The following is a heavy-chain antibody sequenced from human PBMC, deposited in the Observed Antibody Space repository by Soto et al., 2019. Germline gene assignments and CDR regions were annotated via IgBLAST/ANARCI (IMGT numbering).Heavy chain of an antibody. J-gene: IGHJ6*01. CDR1: GGSIGSGDYS. CDR3: ARGSQYYFDSSGYYTPYSGMDV. Sequence: QVHLQESGPGVVRPSQTLSLTCTVSGGSIGSGDYSWSWIRQPPGRGLEWVGYVDYRGENYYNPSLKSRPSISVDTSEKQFALKLRSVTVADTAVYFCARGSQYYFDSSGYYTPYSGMDVWGQGSTVSVSS. CDR2: VDYRGEN. D-gene: IGHD3-3*01. V-gene: IGHV4-30-4*01.